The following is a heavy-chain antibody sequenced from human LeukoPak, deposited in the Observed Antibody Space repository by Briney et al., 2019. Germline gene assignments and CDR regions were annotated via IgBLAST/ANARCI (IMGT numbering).Heavy chain of an antibody. Sequence: GASVKVSCKASDYTFSSYGISWVRQAPGQGLEWMGWISGYNGNTKYAQNLQGRVTMTTDTSTTTAYMEPRSLRSGDTAVYYCARGRYYDSGGYDEAFDIWGQGTAVTVSS. V-gene: IGHV1-18*01. CDR1: DYTFSSYG. CDR2: ISGYNGNT. D-gene: IGHD3-22*01. CDR3: ARGRYYDSGGYDEAFDI. J-gene: IGHJ3*02.